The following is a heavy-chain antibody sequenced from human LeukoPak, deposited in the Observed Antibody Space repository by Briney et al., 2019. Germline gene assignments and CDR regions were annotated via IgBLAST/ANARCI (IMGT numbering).Heavy chain of an antibody. J-gene: IGHJ6*03. Sequence: PSETLSLTCTVSGGSISSSSYYWGWIRQPPGKGLEWIGSIYYSGSTYYNPSLKSRVTISVDTSKNQSSLMVNSVTAADTAVYYCARESRRIAAAGPSYYMDVWGRGTTVTVSS. CDR3: ARESRRIAAAGPSYYMDV. CDR2: IYYSGST. CDR1: GGSISSSSYY. V-gene: IGHV4-39*07. D-gene: IGHD6-13*01.